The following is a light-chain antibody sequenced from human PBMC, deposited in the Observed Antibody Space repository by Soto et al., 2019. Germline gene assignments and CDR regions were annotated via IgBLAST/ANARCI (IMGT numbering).Light chain of an antibody. V-gene: IGKV3D-15*01. CDR2: YIS. J-gene: IGKJ5*01. CDR3: QQHNQWPIT. Sequence: MTQSPATLSVSPGETASRSCRSSQSAGNFLAWYQQKPGQAPRLLIYYISTRATGIPARFSGSGSGTEFTLTINSLQSEDSAVYYCQQHNQWPITFGQGTRLEI. CDR1: QSAGNF.